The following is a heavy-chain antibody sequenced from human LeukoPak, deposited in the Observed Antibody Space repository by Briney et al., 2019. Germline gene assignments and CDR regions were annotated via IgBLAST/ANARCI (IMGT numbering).Heavy chain of an antibody. V-gene: IGHV3-23*01. CDR2: ISGSGSYT. CDR1: GFTFSNYA. CDR3: TKDTIFDI. D-gene: IGHD3-3*01. Sequence: PGRSLRLSCAASGFTFSNYAISWVRQAPGKGLEWVSVISGSGSYTYYTDSVKGRFTISRDNSRNTVYLQMNSLRAEDTAVYFCTKDTIFDIWGQGTMVTVSS. J-gene: IGHJ3*02.